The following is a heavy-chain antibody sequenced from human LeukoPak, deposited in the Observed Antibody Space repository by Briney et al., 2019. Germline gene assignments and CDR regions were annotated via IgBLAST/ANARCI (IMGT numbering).Heavy chain of an antibody. V-gene: IGHV3-23*01. CDR1: GFTFSSYP. D-gene: IGHD6-13*01. CDR3: AKYSRPSSGVFDY. Sequence: GGSLRLSCAGSGFTFSSYPMTWVRQAPGKGLDWVSTIDTSGSTDYADSVKGRFTISRDNSKNTLYLQMNSLRAEDTAVYFCAKYSRPSSGVFDYWGQGTLATVSP. CDR2: IDTSGST. J-gene: IGHJ4*02.